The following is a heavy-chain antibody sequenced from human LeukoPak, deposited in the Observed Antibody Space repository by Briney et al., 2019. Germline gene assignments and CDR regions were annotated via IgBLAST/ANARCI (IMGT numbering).Heavy chain of an antibody. Sequence: AASVKVSCKTSGYTFTGYYMHWVRQAPGQGLEWMGWINPNSGGTNYAQKFQSRVTMTRDTSISTAYMELSRLRSDDTAVYYCARDMSRRWFDPWGQGTLVTVSS. V-gene: IGHV1-2*02. CDR2: INPNSGGT. CDR1: GYTFTGYY. D-gene: IGHD2-2*01. J-gene: IGHJ5*02. CDR3: ARDMSRRWFDP.